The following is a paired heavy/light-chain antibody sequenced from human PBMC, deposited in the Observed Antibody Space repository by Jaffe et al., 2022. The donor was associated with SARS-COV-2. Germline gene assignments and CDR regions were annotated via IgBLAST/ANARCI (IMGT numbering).Heavy chain of an antibody. J-gene: IGHJ3*01. CDR3: TTGFCSGVTCHYDDAFDV. V-gene: IGHV3-15*01. D-gene: IGHD2-15*01. Sequence: EVQLVESGGGLVKPGGSLRLSCAASGFTFSNAWITWVRQAPGKGLEWVGRIKSKSDGGTTDYAAPVKGRFTISRDDSKNTLYLQMNSLETEDTALYYCTTGFCSGVTCHYDDAFDVWGQGTMVTVFS. CDR2: IKSKSDGGTT. CDR1: GFTFSNAW.
Light chain of an antibody. J-gene: IGLJ2*01. CDR1: SSDVGGYNY. V-gene: IGLV2-14*01. CDR2: EVT. CDR3: SSYTRSTTLVV. Sequence: QSALTQPASVSGSPGQSITISCTGTSSDVGGYNYVSWYQQHPGKAPKLMIYEVTTRPSGVPDRFSGSKSGNTASLTISGLQAEDEADYYCSSYTRSTTLVVFGGGTQLTVL.